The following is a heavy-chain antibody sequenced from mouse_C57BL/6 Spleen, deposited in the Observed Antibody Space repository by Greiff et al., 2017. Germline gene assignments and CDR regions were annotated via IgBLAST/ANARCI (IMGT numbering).Heavy chain of an antibody. Sequence: QVQLQQSGAELVKPGASVKISCKASGYAFSSYWMNWVKQRPGKGLEWIGQIYPGDGDTNYNGKFKGKATLTADKSSSTAYMQLSSLTSEDSAVDFCAIPQLSHYYAMDYWGQGTSVTVSS. CDR1: GYAFSSYW. CDR2: IYPGDGDT. J-gene: IGHJ4*01. D-gene: IGHD3-2*02. CDR3: AIPQLSHYYAMDY. V-gene: IGHV1-80*01.